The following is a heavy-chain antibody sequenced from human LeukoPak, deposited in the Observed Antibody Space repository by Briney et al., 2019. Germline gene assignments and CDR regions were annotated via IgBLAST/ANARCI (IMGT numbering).Heavy chain of an antibody. CDR3: VSETYTSESNAFDV. CDR2: IGGTTRGDTI. D-gene: IGHD3-16*01. Sequence: PGGSLRLSCAASGFIFSSHEMSWVRQAPGKGLEWISYIGGTTRGDTISYAASVKGRFTISRDNPKNSLYLQMNSLTVEDTAIYFRVSETYTSESNAFDVWGQGTMVTVSS. V-gene: IGHV3-48*03. J-gene: IGHJ3*01. CDR1: GFIFSSHE.